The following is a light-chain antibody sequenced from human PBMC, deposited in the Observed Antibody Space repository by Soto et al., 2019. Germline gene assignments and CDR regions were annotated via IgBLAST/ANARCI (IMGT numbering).Light chain of an antibody. J-gene: IGKJ5*01. CDR2: AAS. Sequence: DIRMTQSPSSLSSCVGDRFTITGGASQSISSYLNWYQQKPGKAPKLLIYAASSLQSGVPSRFSGSGSGTDFTLTISSLQPEDFATYYCQQSYSTPITFGQGTRLEIK. V-gene: IGKV1-39*01. CDR3: QQSYSTPIT. CDR1: QSISSY.